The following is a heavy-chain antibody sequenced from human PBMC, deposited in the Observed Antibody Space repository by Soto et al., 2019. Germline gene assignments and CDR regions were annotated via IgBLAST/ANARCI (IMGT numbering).Heavy chain of an antibody. D-gene: IGHD2-21*02. J-gene: IGHJ6*02. CDR1: GFSLSPSGVG. CDR3: IQSRCGGDCLQSYASHYYYGMDV. V-gene: IGHV2-5*02. CDR2: IYWDDDK. Sequence: GSGPTLVNPTQTPPWTSTFSGFSLSPSGVGLGWTRQPPGKALEWLELIYWDDDKRYSPSLRSRLTISKDTSKNQVVLTMTNMDPVDTATYYCIQSRCGGDCLQSYASHYYYGMDVWGQGTTVTVSS.